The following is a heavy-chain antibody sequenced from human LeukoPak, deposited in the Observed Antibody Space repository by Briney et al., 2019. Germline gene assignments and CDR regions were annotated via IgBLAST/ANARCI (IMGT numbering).Heavy chain of an antibody. J-gene: IGHJ4*02. CDR1: GYTFTSYG. D-gene: IGHD2-15*01. V-gene: IGHV1-46*01. Sequence: ASVKVSCKASGYTFTSYGISWVRQAPGQGLEWMGIINPSGGSTSYAQKFQGRVTMTRDTATSTVYMELSSLRSEDTAVYYCAREGVYCSGDSCYEDYWGQGTLVTVSS. CDR2: INPSGGST. CDR3: AREGVYCSGDSCYEDY.